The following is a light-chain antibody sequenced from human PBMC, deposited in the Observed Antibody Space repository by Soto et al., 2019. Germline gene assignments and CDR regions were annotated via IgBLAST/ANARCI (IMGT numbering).Light chain of an antibody. V-gene: IGKV3-20*01. Sequence: EIVLTQSPGTLSLSPGERATLSCRASQSVSNSYLAWYQQKPGQAPRLLIYGASSRATGIPDRFSGSGSGTDFTLTISRLEPEDVAVYYCQQYGSSQSFGQGTKVEIK. CDR1: QSVSNSY. CDR3: QQYGSSQS. CDR2: GAS. J-gene: IGKJ1*01.